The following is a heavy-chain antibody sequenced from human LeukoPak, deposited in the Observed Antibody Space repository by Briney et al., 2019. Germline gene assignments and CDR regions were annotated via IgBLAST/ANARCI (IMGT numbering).Heavy chain of an antibody. CDR2: IRYDGSNK. CDR1: GFTFSSYG. J-gene: IGHJ6*03. CDR3: AREGAEFRSLGRLSATYYYLDV. Sequence: GGSLRLSCAASGFTFSSYGMHWVRQAPGKGLEWVAFIRYDGSNKYYADSVKGRFTISRDNSKNTLYLQMNSLRAEDTAVYYCAREGAEFRSLGRLSATYYYLDVWGKGTTVIVSS. V-gene: IGHV3-30*02. D-gene: IGHD3-3*01.